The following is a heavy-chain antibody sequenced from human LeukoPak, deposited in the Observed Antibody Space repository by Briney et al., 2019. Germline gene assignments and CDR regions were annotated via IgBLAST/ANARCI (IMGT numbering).Heavy chain of an antibody. Sequence: SETLSLTCSVSGDSIGTYYWNWIRQPAGKGLEWIGRIYPSGSTNYNPSLKSRATMSVDTSKNQFSLHLSSVTAADTAVYYCAGTYYYDSSGYSPFGYWGQGTLVTVSS. V-gene: IGHV4-4*07. CDR1: GDSIGTYY. CDR3: AGTYYYDSSGYSPFGY. J-gene: IGHJ4*02. CDR2: IYPSGST. D-gene: IGHD3-22*01.